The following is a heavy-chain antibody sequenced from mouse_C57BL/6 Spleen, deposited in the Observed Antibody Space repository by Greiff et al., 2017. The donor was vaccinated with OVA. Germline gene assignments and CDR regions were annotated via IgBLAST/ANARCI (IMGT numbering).Heavy chain of an antibody. D-gene: IGHD2-5*01. CDR3: ARGTSNFWFAY. V-gene: IGHV5-4*01. J-gene: IGHJ3*01. Sequence: EVQVVESGGGLVKPGGSLKLSCAASGFTFSSYAMSWVRQTPEKGLEWVATISDGGGYTYYPDNVKGRFTISRDNAKNNLYLQMSHLKSEDTAMDYCARGTSNFWFAYWGQGTLVTVSA. CDR2: ISDGGGYT. CDR1: GFTFSSYA.